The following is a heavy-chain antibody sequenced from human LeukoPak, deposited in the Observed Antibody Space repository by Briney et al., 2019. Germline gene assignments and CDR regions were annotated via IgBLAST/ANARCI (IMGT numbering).Heavy chain of an antibody. CDR2: IHYNGIT. J-gene: IGHJ4*01. V-gene: IGHV4-59*08. CDR3: ASGDYGAGSPVMRY. CDR1: GSMYNYY. Sequence: KPSETLSLTCTVSGSMYNYYWSWIRQPPGKGLEWIGYIHYNGITNYNPSLESRVTMSLDTSKNQVSLKLNSVTAADTAVYYCASGDYGAGSPVMRYWGHGTLVIVSS. D-gene: IGHD3-10*01.